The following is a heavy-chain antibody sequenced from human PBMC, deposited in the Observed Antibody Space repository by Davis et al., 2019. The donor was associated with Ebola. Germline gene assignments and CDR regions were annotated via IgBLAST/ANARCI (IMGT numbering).Heavy chain of an antibody. CDR1: GVTFRSNW. D-gene: IGHD3-16*01. CDR2: INSDGSFT. J-gene: IGHJ4*02. Sequence: GESLKISCAASGVTFRSNWMQWVRQALGKGLVWVSRINSDGSFTSYADSVKGRFTISRDNAKDTLFLQMNSLRADDTAVYYCATDPYGGNPQSADYWGQGSLVTVSS. CDR3: ATDPYGGNPQSADY. V-gene: IGHV3-74*01.